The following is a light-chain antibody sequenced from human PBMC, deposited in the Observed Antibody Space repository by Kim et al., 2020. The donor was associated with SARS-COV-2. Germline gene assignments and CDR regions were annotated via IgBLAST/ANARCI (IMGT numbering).Light chain of an antibody. Sequence: SYELTQPSSVSVSPGQTARITCSGDVVARKFVRWFQQKPGQAPRLVIYKDTERFSGIPERFSGSSSGTTVTLTIAGAQTEDEADYYCYSTADNDEVFGGGTQLTVL. V-gene: IGLV3-27*01. CDR3: YSTADNDEV. CDR2: KDT. CDR1: VVARKF. J-gene: IGLJ3*02.